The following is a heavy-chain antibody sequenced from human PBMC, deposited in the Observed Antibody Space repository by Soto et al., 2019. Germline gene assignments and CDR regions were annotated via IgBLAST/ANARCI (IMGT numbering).Heavy chain of an antibody. CDR2: VFYTGFT. J-gene: IGHJ4*02. D-gene: IGHD1-20*01. CDR3: ATSQKGYNWNYFDH. CDR1: GASISGSYYY. V-gene: IGHV4-39*01. Sequence: SEPLSLTCAVSGASISGSYYYWAWLRQSPGKGPEWMGSVFYTGFTSYNPSLESRVSVSVDTSKSQFSLKLSAVTAADTAVYYCATSQKGYNWNYFDHWGQGALVTVSS.